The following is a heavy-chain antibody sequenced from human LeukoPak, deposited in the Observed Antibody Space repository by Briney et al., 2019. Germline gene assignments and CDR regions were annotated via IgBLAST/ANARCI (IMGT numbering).Heavy chain of an antibody. Sequence: ASVKVSCKASGYTFTGYYMHWVRQAPGQGLEWMGWISTYNGNTNYAQKLQVRVTMTTDTSTSTAYMELRSLRSDDTAVYYCARDLGGASRFDPWGQGTLVTVSS. CDR3: ARDLGGASRFDP. D-gene: IGHD3-10*01. V-gene: IGHV1-18*04. J-gene: IGHJ5*02. CDR2: ISTYNGNT. CDR1: GYTFTGYY.